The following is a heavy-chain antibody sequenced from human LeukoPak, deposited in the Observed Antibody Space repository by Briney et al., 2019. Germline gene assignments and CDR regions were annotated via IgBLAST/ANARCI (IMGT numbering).Heavy chain of an antibody. CDR3: ARGRRARGLHYYMDV. Sequence: VASVKVSCKASGYTFTSYDINWVRQATGQGLEWMGWMNPNSGNTGYAQKFQGRVTITRNTSISTAYMELSSLRSEDTAVYYCARGRRARGLHYYMDVWGKGTTVTVSS. D-gene: IGHD3-10*01. CDR1: GYTFTSYD. CDR2: MNPNSGNT. J-gene: IGHJ6*03. V-gene: IGHV1-8*03.